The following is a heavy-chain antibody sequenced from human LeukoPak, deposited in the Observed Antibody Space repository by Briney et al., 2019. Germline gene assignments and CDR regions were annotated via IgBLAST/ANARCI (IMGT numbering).Heavy chain of an antibody. CDR3: ARDSTYGSGSVDY. J-gene: IGHJ4*02. CDR1: GFTFSSYG. Sequence: PGRSLRLSCAASGFTFSSYGMHWVRQAPGKGLEWVAVLWYDGSNKYYADSVKGRFTISRDNSKNTLYLQMNSLRAEDTAVYYCARDSTYGSGSVDYWGQGTLVTVSS. D-gene: IGHD3-10*01. V-gene: IGHV3-33*01. CDR2: LWYDGSNK.